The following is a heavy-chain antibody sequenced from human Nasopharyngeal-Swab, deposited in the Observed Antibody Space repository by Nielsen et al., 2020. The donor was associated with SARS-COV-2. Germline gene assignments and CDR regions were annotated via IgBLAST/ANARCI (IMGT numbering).Heavy chain of an antibody. Sequence: GESLKISCAASGFTFDDYGMSWVRQAPGKGLEWVSGINWNGGSTGYADSVKGRFTISRDNAMNSLYLQMNSLRAEDTALYYCARDYYDSSGSAKGNDYWGQGTLVTVSS. D-gene: IGHD3-22*01. V-gene: IGHV3-20*04. CDR3: ARDYYDSSGSAKGNDY. J-gene: IGHJ4*02. CDR1: GFTFDDYG. CDR2: INWNGGST.